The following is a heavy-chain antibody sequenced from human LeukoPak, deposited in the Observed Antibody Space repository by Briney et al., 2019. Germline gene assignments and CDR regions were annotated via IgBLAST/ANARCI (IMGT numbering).Heavy chain of an antibody. CDR2: IYYSGST. Sequence: SETLSLTCTVSGGPISSYYRSWIRQPPGKGLEWIGYIYYSGSTNYNPSLKSRVTISVDTSKNQFSLKLSSVTAADTAVYYCARQRDILTGYPDDAFDIWGQGTMVTVSS. CDR1: GGPISSYY. CDR3: ARQRDILTGYPDDAFDI. D-gene: IGHD3-9*01. J-gene: IGHJ3*02. V-gene: IGHV4-59*08.